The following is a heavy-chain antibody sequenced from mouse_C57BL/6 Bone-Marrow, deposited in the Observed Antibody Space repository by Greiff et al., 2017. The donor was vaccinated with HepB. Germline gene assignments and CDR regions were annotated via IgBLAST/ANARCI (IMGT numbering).Heavy chain of an antibody. V-gene: IGHV1-76*01. CDR3: ARFIYYYGSSPYWYFDV. D-gene: IGHD1-1*01. J-gene: IGHJ1*03. CDR2: IYPGSGNT. CDR1: GYTFTDYY. Sequence: VQLQQSGAELVRPGASVKLSCKASGYTFTDYYINWVKQRPGQGLEWIARIYPGSGNTYYNEKFKGKATLTAEKSSSTAYMQLSSLTSEDSAVYFCARFIYYYGSSPYWYFDVWGTGTTVTVSS.